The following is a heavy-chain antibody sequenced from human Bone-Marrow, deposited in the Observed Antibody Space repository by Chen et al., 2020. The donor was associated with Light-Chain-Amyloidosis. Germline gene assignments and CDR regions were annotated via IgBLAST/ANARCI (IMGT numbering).Heavy chain of an antibody. CDR2: ISNDGSTK. D-gene: IGHD6-19*01. V-gene: IGHV3-30-3*01. CDR3: ARPTSVWLQLTTGGDF. Sequence: QVQLVESGGGVVQPGRSLRLSCAASGFTLSSYAIHWVRQAPGKGLEWVAFISNDGSTKYYSDSVKGRFTISRDNSKNTLSLQMNSLRAEDTAVYYSARPTSVWLQLTTGGDFWGQGTLVTVSS. J-gene: IGHJ4*02. CDR1: GFTLSSYA.